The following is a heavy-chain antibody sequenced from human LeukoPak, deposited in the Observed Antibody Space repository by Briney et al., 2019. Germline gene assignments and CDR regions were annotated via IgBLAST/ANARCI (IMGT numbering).Heavy chain of an antibody. V-gene: IGHV1-46*01. Sequence: ASVKVSCKASGYTFTSYGISWVRQAPGQGLEWMGIINPSGGSTSYAQKFQGRVTMTRDTSTSTVYMELSSLRSEDTAVYYCARDFTDNDWNYDYWGQGTLVTVSS. CDR1: GYTFTSYG. CDR3: ARDFTDNDWNYDY. CDR2: INPSGGST. D-gene: IGHD1-1*01. J-gene: IGHJ4*02.